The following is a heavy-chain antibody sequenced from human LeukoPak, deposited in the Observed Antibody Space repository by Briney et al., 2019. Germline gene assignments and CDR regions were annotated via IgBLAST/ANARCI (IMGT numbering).Heavy chain of an antibody. Sequence: SETLSLTCTVSGGSISSSSYYWGWIRQPPGKGLEWIGSIYYSGSTYYNPSLKSRVTISVDTSKNQFSLKLSSVTAADTAVYYCARNNWNYVIDYWGQGTLVTVSS. CDR3: ARNNWNYVIDY. J-gene: IGHJ4*02. D-gene: IGHD1-7*01. CDR1: GGSISSSSYY. V-gene: IGHV4-39*01. CDR2: IYYSGST.